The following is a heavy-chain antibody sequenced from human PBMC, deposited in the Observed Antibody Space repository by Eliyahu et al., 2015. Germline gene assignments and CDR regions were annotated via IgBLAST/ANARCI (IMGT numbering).Heavy chain of an antibody. J-gene: IGHJ4*02. CDR2: ISGSGGST. CDR1: GFXFXSXA. CDR3: AKPFPLHDYGDYLYYFDY. V-gene: IGHV3-23*01. Sequence: EVQLLESGGGLXQPGGSLRLXCAASGFXFXSXAXSWVRQAPGKGLEWVSAISGSGGSTYYADSVKGRFTISRDNSKNTLYLQMNSLRAEDTAVYYCAKPFPLHDYGDYLYYFDYWGQGTLVTVSS. D-gene: IGHD4-17*01.